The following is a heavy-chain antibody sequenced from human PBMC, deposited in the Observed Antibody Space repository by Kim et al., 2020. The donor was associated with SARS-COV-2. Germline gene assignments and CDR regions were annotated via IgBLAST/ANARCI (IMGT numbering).Heavy chain of an antibody. CDR2: IGTSAGNT. CDR1: GFTFSTYA. CDR3: AKAKGSNRDWFNC. D-gene: IGHD3-10*01. Sequence: GGSLRLSCAASGFTFSTYAMTWVRQAPGKGLEWVSTIGTSAGNTYYAVSVKGRFTISRDDSKNTLFLQMNSLTAEDTAIYYCAKAKGSNRDWFNCWGQGT. V-gene: IGHV3-23*01. J-gene: IGHJ4*03.